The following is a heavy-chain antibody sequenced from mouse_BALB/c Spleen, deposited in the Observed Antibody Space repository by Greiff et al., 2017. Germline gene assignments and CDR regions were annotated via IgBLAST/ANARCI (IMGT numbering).Heavy chain of an antibody. D-gene: IGHD1-1*01. V-gene: IGHV1-15*01. CDR2: IDPETGGT. CDR3: TKHGAYYYGSSYYAMDY. CDR1: GYTFTDYE. J-gene: IGHJ4*01. Sequence: VKLVESGAELVRPGASVTLSCKASGYTFTDYEMHWVKQTPVHGLEWIGAIDPETGGTAYNQKFKGKATLTADKSSSTAYMELRSLTSEDSAVYYCTKHGAYYYGSSYYAMDYWGQGTSVTVSS.